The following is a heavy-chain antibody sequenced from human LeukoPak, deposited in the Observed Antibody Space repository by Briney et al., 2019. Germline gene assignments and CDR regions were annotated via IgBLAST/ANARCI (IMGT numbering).Heavy chain of an antibody. Sequence: ASVKVSCKASGGTFSSYAISWVRQAPGQGLEWMGWISAYNGNTNYAQKLQGRVTMTTDTSTSTAYMELRSLRSDDTAVYYCARITMVRGVLDYWGQGTLVTVSS. CDR2: ISAYNGNT. J-gene: IGHJ4*02. CDR3: ARITMVRGVLDY. D-gene: IGHD3-10*01. CDR1: GGTFSSYA. V-gene: IGHV1-18*01.